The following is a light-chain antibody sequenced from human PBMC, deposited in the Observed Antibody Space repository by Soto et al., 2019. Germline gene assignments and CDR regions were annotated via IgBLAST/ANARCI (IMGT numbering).Light chain of an antibody. V-gene: IGKV1-39*01. J-gene: IGKJ2*01. CDR3: QQGYSTLPYT. Sequence: DIQMTQSPSSLSASVGDRVTITCRASQIIRTYLNWYQQKPGKAPKLLIYSASTLQSGVPSRFSGSGSGTNFTLPISSLQPEDFATYYCQQGYSTLPYTFGQGTKVEIK. CDR2: SAS. CDR1: QIIRTY.